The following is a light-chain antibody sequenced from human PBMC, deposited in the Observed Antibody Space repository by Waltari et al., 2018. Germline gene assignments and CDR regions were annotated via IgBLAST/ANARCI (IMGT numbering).Light chain of an antibody. Sequence: QLVVTQSPSASASLGASVKFTCTLTSGHSSYAIAWHQQQPEKGPRYLMKMNSDGSHKKGDGIPVRFSGSSSGAERYLPISSLQSEDEADYYCQTWGTGTWVFGGGTKLTVL. CDR1: SGHSSYA. CDR2: MNSDGSH. J-gene: IGLJ3*02. V-gene: IGLV4-69*01. CDR3: QTWGTGTWV.